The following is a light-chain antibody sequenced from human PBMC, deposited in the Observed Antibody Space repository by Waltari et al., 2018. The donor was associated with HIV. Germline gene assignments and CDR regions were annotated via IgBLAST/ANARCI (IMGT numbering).Light chain of an antibody. CDR3: SSYTTDNTVV. J-gene: IGLJ2*01. CDR1: SSDITTYDY. CDR2: DVT. Sequence: QSALTQPASVSGSPGQSITISCSGSSSDITTYDYVSWYKKQPDKAPNLLIFDVTDRPSGVSMRFSGSKSGNTASLTISGLQPDDEADYYCSSYTTDNTVVFGGGTRLTVL. V-gene: IGLV2-14*03.